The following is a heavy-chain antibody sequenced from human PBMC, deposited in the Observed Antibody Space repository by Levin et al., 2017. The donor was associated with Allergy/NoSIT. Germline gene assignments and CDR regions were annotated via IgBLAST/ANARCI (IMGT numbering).Heavy chain of an antibody. D-gene: IGHD3-9*01. J-gene: IGHJ4*02. CDR2: ISGSGGST. CDR1: GFTFSSYA. CDR3: AKDARRYFDWLSRAYYFDY. V-gene: IGHV3-23*01. Sequence: GGSLRLSCAASGFTFSSYAMSWVRQAPGKGLEWVSAISGSGGSTYYADSVKGRFTISRDNSKNTLYLQMNSLRAEDTAVYYCAKDARRYFDWLSRAYYFDYWGQGTLVTVSS.